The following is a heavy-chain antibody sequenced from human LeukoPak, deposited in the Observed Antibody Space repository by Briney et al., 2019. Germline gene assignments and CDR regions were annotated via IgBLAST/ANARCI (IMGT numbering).Heavy chain of an antibody. J-gene: IGHJ4*02. Sequence: GGSLRLSCAASGFTFSSYGMHWVRQAPGKGLEWVAFIRYDGSNKYYADSVKGRFTISRDNSKNTLYLQMNSLRAEDTAVYYCAKEGGIAAAALPYYFDYWGQGTLVTVPS. CDR2: IRYDGSNK. CDR3: AKEGGIAAAALPYYFDY. D-gene: IGHD6-13*01. CDR1: GFTFSSYG. V-gene: IGHV3-30*02.